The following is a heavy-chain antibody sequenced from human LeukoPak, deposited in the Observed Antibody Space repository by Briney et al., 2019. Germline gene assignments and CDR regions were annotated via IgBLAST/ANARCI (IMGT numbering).Heavy chain of an antibody. Sequence: GGSLRLSCAASGFTFSSYSMNWVRQAPGKGLEWVSSISSISSYIYYADSVKGRFTISRDNAKNSLYLQMNSLRAEDTAVYYCARPVRWYQLPTSYYYYMDVWGKGTTVTVSS. J-gene: IGHJ6*03. CDR3: ARPVRWYQLPTSYYYYMDV. V-gene: IGHV3-21*01. D-gene: IGHD2-2*01. CDR1: GFTFSSYS. CDR2: ISSISSYI.